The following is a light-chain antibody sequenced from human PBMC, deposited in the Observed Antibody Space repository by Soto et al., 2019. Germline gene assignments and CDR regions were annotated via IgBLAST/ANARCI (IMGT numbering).Light chain of an antibody. V-gene: IGKV3-15*01. J-gene: IGKJ1*01. CDR2: GAS. CDR3: QQYNNWPRT. CDR1: QSVSSN. Sequence: EIVMTQSPATLSVSPGERATLSCRVSQSVSSNLAWYQQKPGQAPRLLIYGASTRATGIPARFSGSGSGTEFTLTISSLQYEDFAVYYCQQYNNWPRTFGQGTKVEIK.